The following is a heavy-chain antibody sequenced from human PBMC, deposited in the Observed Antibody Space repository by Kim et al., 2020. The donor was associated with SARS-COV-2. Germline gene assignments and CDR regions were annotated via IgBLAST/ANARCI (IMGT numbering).Heavy chain of an antibody. D-gene: IGHD3-3*01. CDR1: GGSISSGGYY. J-gene: IGHJ5*02. CDR3: AREQPITIFGVVRPNWFDP. Sequence: SQTLSLTCTVSGGSISSGGYYWSWIRQHPGKGLEWIGYIYYSGSTYYNPSLKSRVTISEDTSKNQFSLRLSSVTAADTAVYYCAREQPITIFGVVRPNWFDPWGQGTLVTVSS. V-gene: IGHV4-31*03. CDR2: IYYSGST.